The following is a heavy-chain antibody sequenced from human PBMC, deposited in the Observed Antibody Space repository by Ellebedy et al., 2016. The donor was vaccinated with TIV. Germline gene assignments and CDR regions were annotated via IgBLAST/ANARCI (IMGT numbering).Heavy chain of an antibody. CDR2: ISGSGDRS. V-gene: IGHV3-23*01. CDR3: AKDRGYDGGRAIFDS. CDR1: GFTFSSYA. Sequence: GESLKISCAASGFTFSSYAMGSVRQAPGKGLEWVSGISGSGDRSYYSDSVKGRFTISRDNSKNTLYLQMNSLRVEDTAVFYCAKDRGYDGGRAIFDSWGQGSLVTVSS. D-gene: IGHD3-10*01. J-gene: IGHJ4*02.